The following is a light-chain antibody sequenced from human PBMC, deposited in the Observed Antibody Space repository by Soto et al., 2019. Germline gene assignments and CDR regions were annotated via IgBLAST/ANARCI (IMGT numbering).Light chain of an antibody. J-gene: IGLJ1*01. CDR2: EVS. CDR1: SSDVGGYNS. Sequence: QSALTQPASVSGSPGQSITVSCTGTSSDVGGYNSVSWYQQHPGKPPKLIIYEVSNRPSGVSDRFSGSKSGNTASLTISGLQAEDEADYYCSSYPSASSYVFATGPKATV. CDR3: SSYPSASSYV. V-gene: IGLV2-14*03.